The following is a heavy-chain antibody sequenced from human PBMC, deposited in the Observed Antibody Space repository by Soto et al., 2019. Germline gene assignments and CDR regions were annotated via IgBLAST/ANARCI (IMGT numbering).Heavy chain of an antibody. Sequence: PGESLKISCKGSGYSFTSYWISWVRQMPGKGLEWMGRIDPSDSYTNYSPSFQGHVTISADKSISTAYLQWSSLKASDTAMYYCASRIMITFGGPRGGMDVWGPGTTVTVSS. J-gene: IGHJ6*02. D-gene: IGHD3-16*01. CDR2: IDPSDSYT. CDR1: GYSFTSYW. V-gene: IGHV5-10-1*01. CDR3: ASRIMITFGGPRGGMDV.